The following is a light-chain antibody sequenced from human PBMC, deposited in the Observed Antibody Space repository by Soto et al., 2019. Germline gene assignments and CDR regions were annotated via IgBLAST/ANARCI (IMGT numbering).Light chain of an antibody. V-gene: IGLV2-14*01. CDR3: SSYTNSNTRV. Sequence: QSALTQPASVSGSPGQSITISCTGTSSDVGGYNYVSWYQQYPGKAPQIMIYEVSNRPSGISDRFSASKSGNTASLTISGLQAEDEADYYCSSYTNSNTRVFGTGTKLTVL. CDR1: SSDVGGYNY. CDR2: EVS. J-gene: IGLJ1*01.